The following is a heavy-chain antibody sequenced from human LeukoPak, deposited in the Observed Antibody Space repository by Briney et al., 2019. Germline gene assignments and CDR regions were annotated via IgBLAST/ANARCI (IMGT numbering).Heavy chain of an antibody. CDR2: ISGSGGST. D-gene: IGHD3-22*01. CDR3: AKLRGAKDYYDSSGYYSYNWFDP. J-gene: IGHJ5*02. V-gene: IGHV3-23*01. CDR1: GFTFSSYA. Sequence: GGSLRLSCAASGFTFSSYAMSWVRQAPGKGLEWVSAISGSGGSTYYADSVKGRFTISRDNSKNTLYLQMNSLRAEDTAVYHCAKLRGAKDYYDSSGYYSYNWFDPWGQGTLVTVSS.